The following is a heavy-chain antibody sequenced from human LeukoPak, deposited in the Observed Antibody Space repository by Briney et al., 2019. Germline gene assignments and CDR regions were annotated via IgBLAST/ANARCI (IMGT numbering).Heavy chain of an antibody. CDR1: GASFAGYS. D-gene: IGHD6-25*01. Sequence: PSETLSLTCAVHGASFAGYSWSWIRQSPGKGLEWIGEVNRVGYTIYNPSLKSRVNISIDTSTTQFSLRLPSVTVADTAVYFCARERVVSDYNWFDPWGQGTLVTVSS. CDR2: VNRVGYT. V-gene: IGHV4-34*01. J-gene: IGHJ5*02. CDR3: ARERVVSDYNWFDP.